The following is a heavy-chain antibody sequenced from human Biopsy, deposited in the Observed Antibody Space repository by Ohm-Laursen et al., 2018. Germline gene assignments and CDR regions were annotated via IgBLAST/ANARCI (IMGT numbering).Heavy chain of an antibody. Sequence: GTLSLTCTVSGGSINGGSYYWSWLRQPPGKGSEGIGYIYYSGNTHYNPSLKSRVTMSIDTSKNQFSLRLSSVTSADTAVYYCAREDYYTWFDPWGQGTLVTVSP. CDR1: GGSINGGSYY. CDR3: AREDYYTWFDP. V-gene: IGHV4-61*01. J-gene: IGHJ5*02. CDR2: IYYSGNT. D-gene: IGHD2/OR15-2a*01.